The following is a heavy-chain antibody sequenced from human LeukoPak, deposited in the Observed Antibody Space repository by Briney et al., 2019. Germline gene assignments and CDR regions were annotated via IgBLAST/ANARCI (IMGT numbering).Heavy chain of an antibody. CDR3: VRAWDY. Sequence: PSETLSLTCAVYSGSLSGYNWSWIRQSPGKGLEWIGGIKDSGSTKYNPSLKSRVTISVDTSKNQFSLKLSSVTAADTAVYYCVRAWDYWGQGTLVTVSS. V-gene: IGHV4-34*01. CDR2: IKDSGST. CDR1: SGSLSGYN. J-gene: IGHJ4*02.